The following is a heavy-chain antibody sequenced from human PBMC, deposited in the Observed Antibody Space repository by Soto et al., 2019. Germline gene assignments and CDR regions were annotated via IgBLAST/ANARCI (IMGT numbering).Heavy chain of an antibody. CDR2: ISTYNGNT. V-gene: IGHV1-18*01. Sequence: ASVKVSCKASGYTFTNYGINWVRQAPGQGLEWMGWISTYNGNTNYAQKFQGRVTMTTDTSTSTAHMELRSLRSDDTAVYYFERVTTVPPNVDWHFDFWGRGTLVTVSS. CDR1: GYTFTNYG. J-gene: IGHJ2*01. CDR3: ERVTTVPPNVDWHFDF. D-gene: IGHD4-17*01.